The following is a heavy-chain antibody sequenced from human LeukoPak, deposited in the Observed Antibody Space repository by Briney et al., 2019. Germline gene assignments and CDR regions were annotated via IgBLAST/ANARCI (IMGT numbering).Heavy chain of an antibody. CDR2: INTDGSST. CDR1: KFTFSSYW. CDR3: AYSSSWSNFDY. D-gene: IGHD6-13*01. J-gene: IGHJ4*02. Sequence: PGGSLRLSCAASKFTFSSYWMHWVRQAPGKGLVWVSRINTDGSSTNYADSVKGRFTISRDNAKNSLYLQMNSLRAEDTAVYYCAYSSSWSNFDYWGQGTLVTVSS. V-gene: IGHV3-74*01.